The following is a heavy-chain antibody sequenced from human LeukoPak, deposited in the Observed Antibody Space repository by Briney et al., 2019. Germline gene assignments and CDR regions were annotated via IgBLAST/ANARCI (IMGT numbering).Heavy chain of an antibody. CDR3: ASSYGYDYYYYSYMDV. V-gene: IGHV4-34*01. CDR1: GGSFSGYY. Sequence: SESLSLTCAVYGGSFSGYYWSWIRQPPGKGREWIGEINHSGSTNYNPSLKSRDTISVDTSKNQFSLKLSSVTAADTAVYYCASSYGYDYYYYSYMDVWGKGTTVTVSS. CDR2: INHSGST. J-gene: IGHJ6*03. D-gene: IGHD5-18*01.